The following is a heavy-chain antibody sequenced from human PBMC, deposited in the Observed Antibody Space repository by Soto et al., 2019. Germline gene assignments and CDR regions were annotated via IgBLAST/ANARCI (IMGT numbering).Heavy chain of an antibody. D-gene: IGHD3-22*01. CDR1: GYTFTTYG. CDR2: ISTYNGNT. V-gene: IGHV1-18*04. Sequence: ASVKVSCKASGYTFTTYGISWVRRAPGQGLEWMGWISTYNGNTNYAQKFQGRVTMTTDTSTSTAYMELRSLRSDDTAVYYCAREGYYDSSGYYSTFDSWGQGTPVTVSS. J-gene: IGHJ4*02. CDR3: AREGYYDSSGYYSTFDS.